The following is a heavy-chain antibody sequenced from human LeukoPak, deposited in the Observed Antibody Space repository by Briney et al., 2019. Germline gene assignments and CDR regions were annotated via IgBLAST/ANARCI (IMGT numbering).Heavy chain of an antibody. CDR3: ARLTITIFGVVINPWFDP. CDR1: GYSISSGYY. CDR2: IYHSGST. V-gene: IGHV4-38-2*01. Sequence: SETLSLTCAVSGYSISSGYYWGWIRQPPGKGLEWIGSIYHSGSTYYNPSLKSRVTISVDTSKNQFSLKLSSVTAADTAVYYCARLTITIFGVVINPWFDPWGQGTLVTVSS. J-gene: IGHJ5*02. D-gene: IGHD3-3*01.